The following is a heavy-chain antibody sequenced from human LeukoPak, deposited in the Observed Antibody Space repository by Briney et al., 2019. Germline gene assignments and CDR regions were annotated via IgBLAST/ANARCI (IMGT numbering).Heavy chain of an antibody. CDR3: ARRAFSSGYYYFDY. V-gene: IGHV4-59*08. D-gene: IGHD3-22*01. J-gene: IGHJ4*02. CDR1: GGSISSYY. Sequence: PSETLSLTCTVSGGSISSYYWSWIRQPPGKGLEGIGYIYYSGSTNYNPSLKSRVTISVDTSKNQFSLKLSSVTAADTAVYYCARRAFSSGYYYFDYWGQGTLVTVSS. CDR2: IYYSGST.